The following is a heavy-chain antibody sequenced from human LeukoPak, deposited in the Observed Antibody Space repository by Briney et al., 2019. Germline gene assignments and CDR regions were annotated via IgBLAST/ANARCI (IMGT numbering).Heavy chain of an antibody. CDR1: GFTFSSYW. J-gene: IGHJ6*03. V-gene: IGHV3-74*01. D-gene: IGHD2-2*01. CDR3: AKVRPYSASFYYYYMDV. Sequence: PGGSLRLSCAASGFTFSSYWMHWVRQAPGKGLVWVSRINSDGSSTSYADSVKGRFTISRDNAKNTLYLQMNSLRAEDTAVYYCAKVRPYSASFYYYYMDVWGKGTTVTISS. CDR2: INSDGSST.